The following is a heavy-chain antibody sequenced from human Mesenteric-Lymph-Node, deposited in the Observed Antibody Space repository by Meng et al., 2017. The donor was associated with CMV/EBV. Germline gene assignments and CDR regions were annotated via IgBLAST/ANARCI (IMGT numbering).Heavy chain of an antibody. Sequence: KVACKASGYTFTACYLHWVRQAPGQGLEWMGWIDPNSDGTNYAQKFQGKFTMTRDTSISTASIEVSSLRSDDTAVYYCARGSGGRFDPWGQGTLVTVSS. CDR3: ARGSGGRFDP. D-gene: IGHD1-26*01. J-gene: IGHJ5*02. V-gene: IGHV1-2*02. CDR2: IDPNSDGT. CDR1: GYTFTACY.